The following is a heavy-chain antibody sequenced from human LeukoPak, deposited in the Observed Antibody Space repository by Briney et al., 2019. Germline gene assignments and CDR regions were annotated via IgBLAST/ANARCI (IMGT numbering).Heavy chain of an antibody. D-gene: IGHD3-16*01. J-gene: IGHJ4*02. CDR3: ARDVGADVWGMFYFDY. Sequence: SETLSLTCTVSGGSISSYYWSWIRQPAGKGLEWIGRIYTSGSTNYNPYLKSRVTISVDKSKNQFSLKLRSVTAADTAVYYCARDVGADVWGMFYFDYWGQGTLVTVSS. V-gene: IGHV4-4*07. CDR1: GGSISSYY. CDR2: IYTSGST.